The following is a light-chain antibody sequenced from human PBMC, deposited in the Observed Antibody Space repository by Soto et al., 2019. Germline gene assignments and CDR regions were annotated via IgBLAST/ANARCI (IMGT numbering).Light chain of an antibody. Sequence: DVVMTQSPLSLSVTPGQPASISCSSSQSLVHTDGNTYLNWFHQRPGQSPRRLIYQVSHRDSGVPDRFSGSGSGTDFTLRITRVEAEDVGVYYCLQGTYQPHIFGQGTKLKIK. J-gene: IGKJ2*01. CDR3: LQGTYQPHI. CDR1: QSLVHTDGNTY. CDR2: QVS. V-gene: IGKV2-30*02.